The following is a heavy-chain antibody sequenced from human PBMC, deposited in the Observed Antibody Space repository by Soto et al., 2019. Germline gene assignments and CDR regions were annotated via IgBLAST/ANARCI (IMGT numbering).Heavy chain of an antibody. CDR2: ISAYNGNT. J-gene: IGHJ6*02. CDR3: ARGQYYDFWSGYYPRDYYGMDV. Sequence: ASVKVSCTASGYTFTSYGISWVRQAPGQGLEWMGWISAYNGNTNYAQKLQGRVTMTTDTSTSTAYMELRSLRSDDTAVYYCARGQYYDFWSGYYPRDYYGMDVWGQGTTVTVSS. CDR1: GYTFTSYG. D-gene: IGHD3-3*01. V-gene: IGHV1-18*01.